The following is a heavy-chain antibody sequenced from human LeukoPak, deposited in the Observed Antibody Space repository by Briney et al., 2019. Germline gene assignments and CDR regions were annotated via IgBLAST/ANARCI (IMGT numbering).Heavy chain of an antibody. CDR1: GFTFDDYA. J-gene: IGHJ3*02. CDR2: ISGDGGST. Sequence: QTGGSLRLSCAASGFTFDDYAMHWVRQAPGKGLEWVSLISGDGGSTYYADSVKGRFTISRDNSKNSLYLQMNSLRTEDTALYYCAKDLAAARTSRSSAFDIWGQGTMVTVSS. V-gene: IGHV3-43*02. CDR3: AKDLAAARTSRSSAFDI. D-gene: IGHD6-13*01.